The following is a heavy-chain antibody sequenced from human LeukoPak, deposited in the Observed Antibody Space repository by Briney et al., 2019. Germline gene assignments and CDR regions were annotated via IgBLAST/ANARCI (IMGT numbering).Heavy chain of an antibody. CDR1: GGSFSGYY. V-gene: IGHV4-34*01. D-gene: IGHD6-19*01. CDR2: INHSGST. J-gene: IGHJ3*02. CDR3: AREYSSGWTVAFDI. Sequence: PSETLSLTCAVYGGSFSGYYWSWIRQPPGKGLEWIGEINHSGSTNYNPSLKSRVTISVDTSKNQFSLKLSSVTAADTAVYYCAREYSSGWTVAFDIWGQGTMVTVSS.